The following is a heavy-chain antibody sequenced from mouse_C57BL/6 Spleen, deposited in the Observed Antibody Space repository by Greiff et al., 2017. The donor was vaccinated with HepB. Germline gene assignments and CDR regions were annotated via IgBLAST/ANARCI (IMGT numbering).Heavy chain of an antibody. V-gene: IGHV2-6*03. CDR3: ATYDYDEYYAMDY. J-gene: IGHJ4*01. Sequence: VKLVESGPGLVAPSQSLSITCTVSGFSLTSYGVHWVRQPPGKGLEWLVVIWSDGSTTYNSALKSRLSISKDNSKSQVFLKMNSLQTDDTAMYYCATYDYDEYYAMDYWGQGTSVTVSS. CDR1: GFSLTSYG. CDR2: IWSDGST. D-gene: IGHD2-4*01.